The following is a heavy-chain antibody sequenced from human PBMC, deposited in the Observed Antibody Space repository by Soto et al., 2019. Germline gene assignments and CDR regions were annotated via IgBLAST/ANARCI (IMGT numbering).Heavy chain of an antibody. J-gene: IGHJ5*02. CDR2: IYYSGST. CDR3: ARYCTNGVCYKGIRPRKLNWFDP. CDR1: GGSISSYY. Sequence: PSETLSLTCTVSGGSISSYYWSWIRQPPGKGLEWIGYIYYSGSTNYNPSLNSRVTISVDTSKNQFSLKLISVTAADTVVYYCARYCTNGVCYKGIRPRKLNWFDPWGQGTLVTVSS. D-gene: IGHD2-8*01. V-gene: IGHV4-59*01.